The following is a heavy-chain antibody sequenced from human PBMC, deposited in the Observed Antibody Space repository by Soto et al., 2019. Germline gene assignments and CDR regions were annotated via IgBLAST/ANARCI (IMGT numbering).Heavy chain of an antibody. J-gene: IGHJ3*02. CDR2: INPSGGST. CDR3: ARSGAQVTIFGVVSRSAGDASDI. D-gene: IGHD3-3*01. Sequence: ASVKVSCKASGYTFTSYYMHWVRQAPGQGLEWMGIINPSGGSTSYAQKFQGRVTMTRDTSTSTVYMELSSLRSEDTAVYYCARSGAQVTIFGVVSRSAGDASDIWGQGTLVTLSS. V-gene: IGHV1-46*01. CDR1: GYTFTSYY.